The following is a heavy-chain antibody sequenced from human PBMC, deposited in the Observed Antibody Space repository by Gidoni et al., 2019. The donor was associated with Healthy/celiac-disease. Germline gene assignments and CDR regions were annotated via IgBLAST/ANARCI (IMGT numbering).Heavy chain of an antibody. CDR2: IYYSGRT. D-gene: IGHD4-4*01. CDR1: GGSIRSSSYY. CDR3: ARDHHYSNCFDY. Sequence: QLQLQESGPGLVKPSETLSLTCTVSGGSIRSSSYYWGWIRQPPGKGLEWIGSIYYSGRTYYNPSLKSRVTISVDTSKNQFSLKLSSVTAADTAVYYCARDHHYSNCFDYWGQGTLVTVSS. J-gene: IGHJ4*02. V-gene: IGHV4-39*07.